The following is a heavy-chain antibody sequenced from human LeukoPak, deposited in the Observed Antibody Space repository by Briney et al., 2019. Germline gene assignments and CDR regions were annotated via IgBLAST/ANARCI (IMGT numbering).Heavy chain of an antibody. J-gene: IGHJ4*02. D-gene: IGHD3-10*01. Sequence: SETLSLTCTVSGGSISSYYWSWIRQPPGKGLEWIGYIYYSGSTNYNPSLKSRVTISVDTSKNQFSLKLSSVTAADTAVYYCARSGGSGPLYYFDYWGQGTLVTVSS. CDR3: ARSGGSGPLYYFDY. CDR1: GGSISSYY. V-gene: IGHV4-59*01. CDR2: IYYSGST.